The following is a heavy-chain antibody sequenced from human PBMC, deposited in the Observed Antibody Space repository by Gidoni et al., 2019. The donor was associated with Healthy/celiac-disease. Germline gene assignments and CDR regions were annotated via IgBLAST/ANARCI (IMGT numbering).Heavy chain of an antibody. CDR3: ARDGGVAAVDY. V-gene: IGHV4-31*03. CDR1: GASLSSGGYY. CDR2: IYYSGST. D-gene: IGHD2-15*01. J-gene: IGHJ4*02. Sequence: QVPLQASGPGLVKPSETLSLTCTVFGASLSSGGYYWSWTRQHPGKCLEWIGYIYYSGSTYYNPSLKSRVTISVATSKNQFSLKLSSVTAADTAVYYCARDGGVAAVDYWGQGTLVTVSS.